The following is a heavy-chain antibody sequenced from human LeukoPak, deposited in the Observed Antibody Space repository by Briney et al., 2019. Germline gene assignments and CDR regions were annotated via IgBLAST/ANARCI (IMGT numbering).Heavy chain of an antibody. CDR2: ITGSSTWT. CDR1: GFTFGTYG. J-gene: IGHJ2*01. D-gene: IGHD7-27*01. CDR3: ARELVSLGTGYFDL. Sequence: GGSLRLSCEASGFTFGTYGMTWVRQAPGKGLEYVSGITGSSTWTYYADSARGRFTISRDNSKNTLHLQMNNVRDEDTAIYYCARELVSLGTGYFDLWGRGTLVTVSS. V-gene: IGHV3-23*01.